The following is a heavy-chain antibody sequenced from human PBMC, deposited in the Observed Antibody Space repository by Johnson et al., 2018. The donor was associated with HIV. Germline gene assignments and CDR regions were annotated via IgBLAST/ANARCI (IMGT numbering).Heavy chain of an antibody. D-gene: IGHD3-22*01. CDR1: GFTFSSYA. J-gene: IGHJ3*02. CDR2: ISYDGSNK. Sequence: QVQLVESGGGVVQPGRSLRLSCAASGFTFSSYAMHWVRQAPGKGLEWVAVISYDGSNKYYADSVKGRFTISRDNSKNTLYLQMNSLRAEDTAVYYCARERVCYYDSSGDVAFDIWGQGTMVTVSS. V-gene: IGHV3-30-3*01. CDR3: ARERVCYYDSSGDVAFDI.